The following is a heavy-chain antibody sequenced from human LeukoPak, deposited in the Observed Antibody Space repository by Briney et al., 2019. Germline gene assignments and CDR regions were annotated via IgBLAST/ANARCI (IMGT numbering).Heavy chain of an antibody. CDR3: AKVGRYCSGGSCSTGWYFDL. CDR2: ISGSGGST. CDR1: GFTFSSYA. J-gene: IGHJ2*01. Sequence: GGSLRLSCAASGFTFSSYAMSRVRQAPGKGLEWVSAISGSGGSTYYADSVKGRFTISRDNSKNTLYLQMNSLRAEDTAVYYCAKVGRYCSGGSCSTGWYFDLWGRGTLVTVSS. D-gene: IGHD2-15*01. V-gene: IGHV3-23*01.